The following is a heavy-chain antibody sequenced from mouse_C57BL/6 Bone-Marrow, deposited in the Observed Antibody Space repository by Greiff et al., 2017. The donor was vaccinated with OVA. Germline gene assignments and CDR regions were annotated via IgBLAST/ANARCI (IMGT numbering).Heavy chain of an antibody. D-gene: IGHD1-1*01. Sequence: VQLVESGPELVKPGASVKISCKASGYTFTDYYINWVKQRPGQGLEWIGWIFPGSGSTYYNEKFKGKATLTVDKSSSTAYMLLSSLTSEDSAVYFCAREGGYYYGSSYVEGFAYWGQGTLVTVSA. CDR3: AREGGYYYGSSYVEGFAY. CDR2: IFPGSGST. J-gene: IGHJ3*01. V-gene: IGHV1-75*01. CDR1: GYTFTDYY.